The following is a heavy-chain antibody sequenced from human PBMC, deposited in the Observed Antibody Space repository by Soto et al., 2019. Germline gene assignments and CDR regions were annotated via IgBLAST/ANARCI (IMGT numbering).Heavy chain of an antibody. V-gene: IGHV1-69*12. CDR1: GGTFSSYA. Sequence: QVQLVQSGAEVKKPGSSVKVSCKASGGTFSSYAISWVRQAPGQGLEWMGGIIPIFGTANYAQKFQGRVTITADESPSTAYMEVRSLRAEDTAVYYCARDVIAAAGTAGWGQGTLVTVSS. J-gene: IGHJ4*02. CDR2: IIPIFGTA. D-gene: IGHD6-13*01. CDR3: ARDVIAAAGTAG.